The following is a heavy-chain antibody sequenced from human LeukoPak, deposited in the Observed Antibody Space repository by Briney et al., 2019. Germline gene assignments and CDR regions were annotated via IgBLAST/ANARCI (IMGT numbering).Heavy chain of an antibody. J-gene: IGHJ3*02. V-gene: IGHV3-74*01. CDR3: AKDFGVIISQAFDI. CDR2: INRDGTGT. CDR1: GFIFSDYW. Sequence: GGSLRLSCAPSGFIFSDYWFHWVRQTPGQGLVWVAAINRDGTGTSHADSVRGRFTVSRDNAKNTLYLQLNSLRAEDTAVYYCAKDFGVIISQAFDIWGQGTMVTVSS. D-gene: IGHD3-16*01.